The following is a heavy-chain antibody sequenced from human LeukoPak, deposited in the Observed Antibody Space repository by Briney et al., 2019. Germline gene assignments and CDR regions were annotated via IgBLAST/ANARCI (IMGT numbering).Heavy chain of an antibody. J-gene: IGHJ4*02. CDR3: ATLDFYYDSSGRPLPPD. Sequence: ASVKVSCKVSGYTLSDFSMHWVRQAPGKGLEWLGGFDREGDEPIYAQKFQGRVRMTGDTSTDTAYMGLSALRSEDTAVYYCATLDFYYDSSGRPLPPDWGQGTLVTVSS. V-gene: IGHV1-24*01. CDR2: FDREGDEP. CDR1: GYTLSDFS. D-gene: IGHD3-22*01.